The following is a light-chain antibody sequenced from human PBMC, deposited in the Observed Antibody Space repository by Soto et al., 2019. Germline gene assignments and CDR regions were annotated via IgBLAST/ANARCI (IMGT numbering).Light chain of an antibody. Sequence: DIQMTQSPSTLSASIRVRVAMTCRASQNISIWLAWYQQKPGKPPKLLIYEASNLKSGIPSRFSGGGSRTEFTLTINGLLPDEFATYYCQNYYGYSVTFGQGTKVHI. CDR1: QNISIW. CDR3: QNYYGYSVT. CDR2: EAS. V-gene: IGKV1-5*01. J-gene: IGKJ1*01.